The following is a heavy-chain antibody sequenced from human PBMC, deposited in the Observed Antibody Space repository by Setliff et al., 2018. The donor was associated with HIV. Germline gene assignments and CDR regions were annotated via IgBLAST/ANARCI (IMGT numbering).Heavy chain of an antibody. Sequence: SQTLSLTCTVSGGSVNNGSFYWTWVRQPAGKGLDWIGRVYSSGSTNYNPSLKSRVTISIDASENQFSLRLTSVTAADTAIYYCARARRGPSNIGIDVWGQGTTVTVSS. J-gene: IGHJ6*02. CDR3: ARARRGPSNIGIDV. V-gene: IGHV4-61*02. D-gene: IGHD1-26*01. CDR2: VYSSGST. CDR1: GGSVNNGSFY.